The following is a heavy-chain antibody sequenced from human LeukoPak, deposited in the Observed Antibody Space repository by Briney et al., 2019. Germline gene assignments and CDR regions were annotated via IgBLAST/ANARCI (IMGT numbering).Heavy chain of an antibody. CDR1: GFTFSSYS. CDR3: ARGTVVPAAMNY. V-gene: IGHV3-21*01. Sequence: PGGSLRLSCAASGFTFSSYSMNWVRQAPGKGLEWVSSISSSSSYIYYADSVKGRFTISRDNAKNSLYLQMNSLRAEDTAVYYCARGTVVPAAMNYWGQGTLVTVSS. J-gene: IGHJ4*02. CDR2: ISSSSSYI. D-gene: IGHD2-2*01.